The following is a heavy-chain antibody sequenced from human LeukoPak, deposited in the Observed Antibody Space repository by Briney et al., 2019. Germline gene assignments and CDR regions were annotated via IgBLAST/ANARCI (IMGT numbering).Heavy chain of an antibody. Sequence: GGSLRLSCAASGFTFTTHGMHWVRQAPGRGLEWVAVTSFDGSNKYYVDSVKGRFTISRDNSKNTLYLQMNSLRVEDTAVYYCARDPASSGWGLFDYWGQGTLVTVSS. J-gene: IGHJ4*02. CDR2: TSFDGSNK. D-gene: IGHD6-19*01. CDR3: ARDPASSGWGLFDY. V-gene: IGHV3-30-3*01. CDR1: GFTFTTHG.